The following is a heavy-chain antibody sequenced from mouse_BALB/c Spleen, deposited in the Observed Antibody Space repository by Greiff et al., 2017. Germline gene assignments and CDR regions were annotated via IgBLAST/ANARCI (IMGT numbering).Heavy chain of an antibody. J-gene: IGHJ4*01. Sequence: EVKLMESGPGLVKPSQSLSLTCTVTGYSITSDYAWNWIRQFPGNKLEWMGYISYSGSTSYNPSLKSRISITRDTSKNQFFLQLNSVTTEDTATYYCARWDKGAMDYWGQGTSVTVSS. CDR2: ISYSGST. V-gene: IGHV3-2*02. CDR3: ARWDKGAMDY. CDR1: GYSITSDYA. D-gene: IGHD4-1*01.